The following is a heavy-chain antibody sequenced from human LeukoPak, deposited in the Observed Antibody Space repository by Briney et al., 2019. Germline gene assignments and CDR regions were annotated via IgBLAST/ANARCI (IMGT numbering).Heavy chain of an antibody. CDR3: ARDQVGASYNWFDP. CDR2: IKQDGSEK. J-gene: IGHJ5*02. V-gene: IGHV3-7*01. D-gene: IGHD1-26*01. Sequence: PGGSLRLSCAASGFTFSSYWMSWVRQAPGKGLEWVANIKQDGSEKYYVDSVKGRFTISRDNAKNSLYLQTNSLRAEDTAVYYCARDQVGASYNWFDPWGQGTLVTVSS. CDR1: GFTFSSYW.